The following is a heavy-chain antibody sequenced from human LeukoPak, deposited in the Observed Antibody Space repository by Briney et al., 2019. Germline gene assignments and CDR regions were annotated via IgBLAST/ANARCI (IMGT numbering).Heavy chain of an antibody. D-gene: IGHD6-13*01. CDR1: GFTFSNAW. V-gene: IGHV3-15*01. CDR2: IKSKTDGEIT. CDR3: TTESSIAAADY. Sequence: GGSLRLSCAASGFTFSNAWMTWVRQAPGKGLEWVGRIKSKTDGEITDYAAPVKGRFTISRDDSKNTLYLQMNSLKTEDTAVYYCTTESSIAAADYWGQGTLVTVSS. J-gene: IGHJ4*02.